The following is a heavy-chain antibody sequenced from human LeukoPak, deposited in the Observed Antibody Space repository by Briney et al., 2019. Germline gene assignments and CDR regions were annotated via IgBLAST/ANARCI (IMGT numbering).Heavy chain of an antibody. D-gene: IGHD2-21*02. Sequence: GESLQISCKGSGYPFTNYWIGWVRPMPGKGLEWMGIIYPGNSDIRYRPSFRGQVTISADKSISTVYLQWSSLKASDTALYYCMRQDVQMTHNYVDYWGQGTLVTVSS. CDR2: IYPGNSDI. V-gene: IGHV5-51*01. CDR3: MRQDVQMTHNYVDY. J-gene: IGHJ4*02. CDR1: GYPFTNYW.